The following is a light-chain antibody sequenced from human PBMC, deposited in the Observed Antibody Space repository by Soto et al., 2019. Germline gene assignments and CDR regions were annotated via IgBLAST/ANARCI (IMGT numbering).Light chain of an antibody. CDR2: GAS. CDR3: QQYNSWLWT. V-gene: IGKV3-15*01. Sequence: EIVMAQSPATLSVSPGEGVTLSWRASQSVSSKLAWYQQRTGQSPRILIYGASTRDTGIPARFSGSGSGTEFTLIISSLQSEDSEVYYCQQYNSWLWTFGQGTKVDIK. CDR1: QSVSSK. J-gene: IGKJ1*01.